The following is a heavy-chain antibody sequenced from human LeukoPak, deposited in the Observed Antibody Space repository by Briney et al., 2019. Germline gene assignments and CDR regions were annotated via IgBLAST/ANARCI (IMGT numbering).Heavy chain of an antibody. J-gene: IGHJ4*02. CDR3: AKDVGSGSGSYLDY. CDR1: GFTFDDYT. Sequence: PGGSLRLSCAASGFTFDDYTMHWVRQAPGKGLEWVSLISWDGGSTYYADSVKGRFTISRDNSKNSLYLQMNSLRTEDTALYYCAKDVGSGSGSYLDYWGQGTLVTASS. CDR2: ISWDGGST. D-gene: IGHD1-26*01. V-gene: IGHV3-43*01.